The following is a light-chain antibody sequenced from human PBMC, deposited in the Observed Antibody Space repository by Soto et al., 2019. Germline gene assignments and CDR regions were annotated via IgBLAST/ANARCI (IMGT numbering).Light chain of an antibody. CDR2: EVS. Sequence: DVVLTQSPLSLPVTLGQPASISCRSNQSLVSTDGHTYLNWFQQRPGQSPRRLISEVSNRESGVPDRFICSGSYASFTRKISSVEAEDVEIYVCMQCNYRWTLGQGTKVESK. V-gene: IGKV2-30*01. J-gene: IGKJ1*01. CDR3: MQCNYRWT. CDR1: QSLVSTDGHTY.